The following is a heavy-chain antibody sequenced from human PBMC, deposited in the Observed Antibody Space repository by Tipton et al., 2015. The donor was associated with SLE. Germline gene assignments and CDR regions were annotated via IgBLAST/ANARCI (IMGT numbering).Heavy chain of an antibody. J-gene: IGHJ6*03. CDR2: IYYSGST. V-gene: IGHV4-59*01. D-gene: IGHD3-10*01. CDR1: GGSISSYY. CDR3: ARADGSYFYYFMDV. Sequence: TLSLTCTVSGGSISSYYWNWIRQPPGRGLEWIGYIYYSGSTNYNPSLKSRVSISADTSKNLFSLKLRSVTAADSAVYYCARADGSYFYYFMDVWGKGTTVTVSS.